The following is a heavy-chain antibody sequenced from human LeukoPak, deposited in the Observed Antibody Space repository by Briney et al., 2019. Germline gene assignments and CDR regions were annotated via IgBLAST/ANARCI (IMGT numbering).Heavy chain of an antibody. CDR2: IYTSGST. J-gene: IGHJ4*02. Sequence: SETLSLTCTVSGGSISSGSYYWSWIRQPAGKGLEWIGRIYTSGSTNYNPSLKSRVTISVDTSKNQFSLKLSSVTAADTAVYYCARLIAVAGGYYFDYWGQGTLVTVSS. CDR1: GGSISSGSYY. V-gene: IGHV4-61*02. D-gene: IGHD6-19*01. CDR3: ARLIAVAGGYYFDY.